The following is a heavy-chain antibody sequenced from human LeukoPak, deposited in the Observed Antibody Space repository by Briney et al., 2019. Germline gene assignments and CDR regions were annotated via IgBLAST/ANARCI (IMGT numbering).Heavy chain of an antibody. D-gene: IGHD6-19*01. Sequence: PSETLSLTCAVYGGSFSGYYWSWIRQPPGKGLEWIGEINHSGSTNYNPSLKSRVTISVDTSKNQFSLKLSSVTAADTAVNYCARGIGSSGWYVGYYYGMDVWGQGTTVTVSS. V-gene: IGHV4-34*01. J-gene: IGHJ6*02. CDR2: INHSGST. CDR1: GGSFSGYY. CDR3: ARGIGSSGWYVGYYYGMDV.